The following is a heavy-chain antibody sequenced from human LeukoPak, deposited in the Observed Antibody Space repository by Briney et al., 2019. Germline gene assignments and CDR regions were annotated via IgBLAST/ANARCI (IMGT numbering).Heavy chain of an antibody. CDR1: GFTFSSYA. CDR3: AKDLRMYYDSSGATYYYYGMDV. J-gene: IGHJ6*02. D-gene: IGHD3-22*01. CDR2: ISGSGGST. V-gene: IGHV3-23*01. Sequence: GGSLRLSCAASGFTFSSYAMSWVRQAPGKGLEWVSAISGSGGSTYYADSVKGRFTISRDNSKNTLYLQMNSLRAEDTAVYYCAKDLRMYYDSSGATYYYYGMDVWGQGTTVTVSS.